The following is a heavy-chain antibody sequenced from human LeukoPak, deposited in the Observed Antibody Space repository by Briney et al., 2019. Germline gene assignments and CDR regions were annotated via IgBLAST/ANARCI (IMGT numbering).Heavy chain of an antibody. CDR3: AKETDSGYDFGFDH. Sequence: GGSLRLSCAASGFTFRSHGMHWVRQAPGKGLEWVASISYDGSDKYYADSVKGRFTVSRDNSRNTLFLQVNSLRFEDTAIYYSAKETDSGYDFGFDHWGQGTLVTVSS. V-gene: IGHV3-30*18. J-gene: IGHJ4*02. CDR2: ISYDGSDK. CDR1: GFTFRSHG. D-gene: IGHD5-12*01.